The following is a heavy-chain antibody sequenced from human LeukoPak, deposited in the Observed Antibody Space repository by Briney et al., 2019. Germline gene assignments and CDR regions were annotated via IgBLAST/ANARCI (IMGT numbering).Heavy chain of an antibody. CDR1: GGSISSYY. V-gene: IGHV4-4*09. CDR3: ARRHSSGYYHCWYFDL. D-gene: IGHD3-22*01. CDR2: IYTSGTT. Sequence: PSETLSLTCTVSGGSISSYYWSWIRQPPGKGLEWIGYIYTSGTTNYNPSLKSRVTISVDTSKNQFSLKLSSVTAADTAVYYCARRHSSGYYHCWYFDLWGRGTLVTVSS. J-gene: IGHJ2*01.